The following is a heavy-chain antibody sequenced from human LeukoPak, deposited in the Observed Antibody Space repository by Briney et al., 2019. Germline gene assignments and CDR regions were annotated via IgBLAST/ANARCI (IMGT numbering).Heavy chain of an antibody. Sequence: GASVKVSCKASGGTFRSYAISWVRQAPGQGLEWMGRIIPIFGTANYAQKFQGRVTITTDESTSTAYMELSSLRSEDTAVYYCARDGGGAPDDAFDIWGQGTMVTVSS. CDR1: GGTFRSYA. CDR2: IIPIFGTA. CDR3: ARDGGGAPDDAFDI. J-gene: IGHJ3*02. D-gene: IGHD2-21*01. V-gene: IGHV1-69*05.